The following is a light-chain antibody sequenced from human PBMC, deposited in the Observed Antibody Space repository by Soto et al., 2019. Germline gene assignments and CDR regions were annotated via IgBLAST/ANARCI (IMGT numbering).Light chain of an antibody. V-gene: IGKV3-15*01. CDR2: STF. J-gene: IGKJ4*01. CDR3: QQYDNWPLT. CDR1: QSVSSN. Sequence: EIVMTQSPATLSVFPGERATLSCRASQSVSSNLAWYQQKPGQAPRLLIYSTFTRATGIPARFSGSGSGTEFTLTVSSLQSEDFAVYYCQQYDNWPLTFGGGTKVEIK.